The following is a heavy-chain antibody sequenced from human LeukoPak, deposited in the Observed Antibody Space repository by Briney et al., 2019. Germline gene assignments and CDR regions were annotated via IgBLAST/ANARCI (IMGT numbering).Heavy chain of an antibody. CDR2: ISFDGSSK. CDR1: GFTFSNYA. J-gene: IGHJ4*02. D-gene: IGHD3-22*01. V-gene: IGHV3-30*18. Sequence: GGSLRLSCVGSGFTFSNYAMNWVRQAPGKGLEWVAIISFDGSSKYYADSVKGRFTISRDNSKNTLYLQMNSLRAEDTAVYYCAKGPDSSGLYSLDYWGQGTLVTVSS. CDR3: AKGPDSSGLYSLDY.